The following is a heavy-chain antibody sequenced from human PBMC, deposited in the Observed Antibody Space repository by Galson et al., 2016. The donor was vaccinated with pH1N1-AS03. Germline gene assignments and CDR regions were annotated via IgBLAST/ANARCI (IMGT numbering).Heavy chain of an antibody. V-gene: IGHV1-69*13. D-gene: IGHD6-19*01. CDR3: ATIGAVPGLGGYWFDS. Sequence: SVKVSCKASGGTFRNSAISWVRQAPGQGLEWMGRIVPTFTAPKYAQKFQGRLTITADDSATTTYMDLSGLKLEDTAIYYCATIGAVPGLGGYWFDSWGQGTHVIVSS. J-gene: IGHJ5*01. CDR2: IVPTFTAP. CDR1: GGTFRNSA.